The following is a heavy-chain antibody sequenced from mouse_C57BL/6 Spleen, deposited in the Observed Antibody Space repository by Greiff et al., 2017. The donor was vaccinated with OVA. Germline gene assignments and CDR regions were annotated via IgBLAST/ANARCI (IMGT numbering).Heavy chain of an antibody. CDR3: AMGPYDYDVGSWFAY. CDR2: IDPSDSET. Sequence: QVQLKQPGAELVRPGSSVKLSCKASGYTFTSYWMHWVKQRPIQGLEWIGNIDPSDSETHYNQKFKDKATLTVDKSSSTAYMQLSSLTSEDSAVYYCAMGPYDYDVGSWFAYWGQGTLVTVSA. V-gene: IGHV1-52*01. J-gene: IGHJ3*01. D-gene: IGHD2-4*01. CDR1: GYTFTSYW.